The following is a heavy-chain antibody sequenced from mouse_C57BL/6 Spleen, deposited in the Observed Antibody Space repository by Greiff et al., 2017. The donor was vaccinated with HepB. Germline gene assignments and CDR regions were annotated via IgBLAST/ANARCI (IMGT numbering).Heavy chain of an antibody. J-gene: IGHJ2*01. CDR3: ARKMGREYYFDY. Sequence: VQLQQSGAELVKPGASVKLSCTASGFNIKDYYMHWVKQRTEQGLEWIGRIDPEDGETKYAPKFQGKATITADTSSNTAYLQLSSLTSEDTAVYYCARKMGREYYFDYWGQGTTLTVSS. V-gene: IGHV14-2*01. D-gene: IGHD4-1*01. CDR2: IDPEDGET. CDR1: GFNIKDYY.